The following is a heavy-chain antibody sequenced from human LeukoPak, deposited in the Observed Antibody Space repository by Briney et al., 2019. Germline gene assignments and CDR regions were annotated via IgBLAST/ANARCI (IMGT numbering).Heavy chain of an antibody. CDR2: ISGSGGST. J-gene: IGHJ6*02. D-gene: IGHD6-13*01. CDR3: AKCQQQLAASYYYYGMDV. Sequence: GGSLRLSCAASGFTFSSYAMSWVRQAPGKGLEWVSAISGSGGSTYYADSVKGRFTISRDNSKNTLYLQMNSLRAEDTAVYYCAKCQQQLAASYYYYGMDVWGQGTTVTVSS. V-gene: IGHV3-23*01. CDR1: GFTFSSYA.